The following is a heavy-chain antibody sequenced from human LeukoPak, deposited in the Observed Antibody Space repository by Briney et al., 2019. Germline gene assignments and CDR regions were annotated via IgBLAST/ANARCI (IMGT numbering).Heavy chain of an antibody. D-gene: IGHD3-22*01. CDR1: GFTFSSYG. Sequence: GRSLRLSCAASGFTFSSYGMHWVRQAPGKGLEWVALIWYDGSNKYYADSVKGRFTISRDNPKNTLYLQMNSLRAEDTAVYFCAKRGVVIRVILVGFHKEAYYFDSWGQGALVTVSS. CDR2: IWYDGSNK. J-gene: IGHJ4*02. V-gene: IGHV3-33*06. CDR3: AKRGVVIRVILVGFHKEAYYFDS.